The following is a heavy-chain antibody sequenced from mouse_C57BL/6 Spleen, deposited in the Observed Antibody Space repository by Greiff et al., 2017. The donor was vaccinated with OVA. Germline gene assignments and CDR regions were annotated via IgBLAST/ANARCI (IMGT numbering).Heavy chain of an antibody. CDR3: ASITTVVSYAMDY. Sequence: QVQLKESGPGLVAPSQCLSITCTASGFSFTSYGVRWVRQPPGKGLEWLGVIWGDGSTNYHTAHISRLSISKDNSKSQVFLKLNSLQTDDTATYYCASITTVVSYAMDYWGQGTSVTVSS. D-gene: IGHD1-1*01. CDR2: IWGDGST. V-gene: IGHV2-3*01. CDR1: GFSFTSYG. J-gene: IGHJ4*01.